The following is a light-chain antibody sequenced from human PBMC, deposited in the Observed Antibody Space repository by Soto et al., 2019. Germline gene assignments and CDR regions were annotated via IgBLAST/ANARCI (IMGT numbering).Light chain of an antibody. J-gene: IGKJ5*01. Sequence: EIVMTQSPATLSVSPGERATLSCRASQSVSSNLAWYQQKPGQAPRLLIYGASTRATGIPARFSGSGSGTEFTLTISSLQSVDFAVYYCQQYNNWLITFGQGTRLEIK. V-gene: IGKV3-15*01. CDR3: QQYNNWLIT. CDR2: GAS. CDR1: QSVSSN.